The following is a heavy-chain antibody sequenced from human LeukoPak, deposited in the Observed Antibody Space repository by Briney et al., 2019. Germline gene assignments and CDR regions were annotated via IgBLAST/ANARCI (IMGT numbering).Heavy chain of an antibody. J-gene: IGHJ6*03. CDR2: INWNGRNT. Sequence: GESLRLSCAASGFTFDGYAMNWVRQVPGRGLEWVSGINWNGRNTEYADSVKDRFTISRQDTKNSLYLYMNNLGGEDTALYFCARGSVQLWLRDTYYYMDVWGKGTTVTVSS. D-gene: IGHD5-18*01. CDR1: GFTFDGYA. V-gene: IGHV3-20*04. CDR3: ARGSVQLWLRDTYYYMDV.